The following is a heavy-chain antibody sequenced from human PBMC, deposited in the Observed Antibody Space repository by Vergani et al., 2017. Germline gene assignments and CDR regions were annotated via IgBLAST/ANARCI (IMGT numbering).Heavy chain of an antibody. V-gene: IGHV4-59*01. CDR3: ARAPSYSSSWYPNWFDP. J-gene: IGHJ5*02. CDR2: IYYSGST. Sequence: QVQLQESGPGLVKPSETLFLTCTVSGGSISSYYWSWIRQPPGKGLEWIGYIYYSGSTNYNPSLKSRVTISVDTSKNQFSLKLSSVTAADTAVYYCARAPSYSSSWYPNWFDPWGQGTLVTVSS. CDR1: GGSISSYY. D-gene: IGHD6-13*01.